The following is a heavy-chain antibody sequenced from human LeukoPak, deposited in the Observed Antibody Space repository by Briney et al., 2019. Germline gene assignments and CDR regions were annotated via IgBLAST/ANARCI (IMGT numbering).Heavy chain of an antibody. CDR3: ATPPDIAAAAPQPQPHFDY. Sequence: PGRSLRLSCAASGFTFSSYAMHWVRQAPGKGLEWVAVISYDGSNKYYADSVKGRFTISRDNSKNTLYLQMNSLRAEDTAVYYCATPPDIAAAAPQPQPHFDYWGQGTLVTVSS. CDR2: ISYDGSNK. D-gene: IGHD6-13*01. CDR1: GFTFSSYA. V-gene: IGHV3-30-3*01. J-gene: IGHJ4*02.